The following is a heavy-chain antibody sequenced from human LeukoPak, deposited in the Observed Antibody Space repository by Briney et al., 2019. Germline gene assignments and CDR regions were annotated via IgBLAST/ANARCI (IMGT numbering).Heavy chain of an antibody. V-gene: IGHV4-61*02. CDR1: GGSISSGSYY. J-gene: IGHJ6*03. CDR3: ARELRDGYNYLLYFYMDA. CDR2: IYTSGST. D-gene: IGHD5-24*01. Sequence: SETLSLTCTVSGGSISSGSYYRSWIRQPAGKGLEWIGRIYTSGSTNYNPSLKSRVTISVDTSKNQFSLKLSSVTAADTAGYYCARELRDGYNYLLYFYMDAWGKGTTVTISS.